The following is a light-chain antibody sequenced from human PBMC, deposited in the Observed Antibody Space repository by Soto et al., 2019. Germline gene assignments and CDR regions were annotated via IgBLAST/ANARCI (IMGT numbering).Light chain of an antibody. V-gene: IGKV3-15*01. Sequence: EIVMTQSSATLSVSPGERVILSCRASQSINSDLAWYQQKPGQAPRFLIYGASTRATGIPARFSGSGSGTEFTLTISSLQSEDFAVYYCQRYNSWPPWTFGQGTKVDIK. CDR2: GAS. CDR3: QRYNSWPPWT. J-gene: IGKJ1*01. CDR1: QSINSD.